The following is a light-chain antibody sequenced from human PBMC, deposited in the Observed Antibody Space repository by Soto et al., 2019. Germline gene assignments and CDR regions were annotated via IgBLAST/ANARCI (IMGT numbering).Light chain of an antibody. Sequence: IVLTQSPGTLSLSPGERASLSCRASPSVSSSYLAWYQQKPGQAPRLLIYGASSRATGIPDRFSGSGSGTDFTLTISRLEPEDFAVYYCQQYGSSPRAFGQGTKVDIK. CDR2: GAS. CDR3: QQYGSSPRA. J-gene: IGKJ1*01. CDR1: PSVSSSY. V-gene: IGKV3-20*01.